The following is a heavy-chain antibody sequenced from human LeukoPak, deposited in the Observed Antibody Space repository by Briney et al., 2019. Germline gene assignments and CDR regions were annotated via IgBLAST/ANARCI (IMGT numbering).Heavy chain of an antibody. V-gene: IGHV3-30*18. Sequence: GGSLRLSCAASGFTFSSYGMHWVRQAPGKGLEWVAVISYDGSNKYYADSVKGRFTISRDNSKNTLYLQMNSLRAEDTAVYYCAKGLEKQWLVPFDYWGQGTLDTVSS. D-gene: IGHD6-19*01. CDR1: GFTFSSYG. CDR2: ISYDGSNK. CDR3: AKGLEKQWLVPFDY. J-gene: IGHJ4*02.